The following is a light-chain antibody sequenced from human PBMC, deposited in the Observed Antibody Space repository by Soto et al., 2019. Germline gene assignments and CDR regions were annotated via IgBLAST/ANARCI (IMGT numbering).Light chain of an antibody. Sequence: EIVLTQSPGTLSLSPGGRATLSCRASQSVSTYLAWYQQTPGRPPRLLIYDASKRAPGIPARFSGSGSGTDFTLTVSSLEPEDFAVYYCQQSSNWQGTFGRGTKGDIK. V-gene: IGKV3-11*01. CDR2: DAS. CDR3: QQSSNWQGT. CDR1: QSVSTY. J-gene: IGKJ1*01.